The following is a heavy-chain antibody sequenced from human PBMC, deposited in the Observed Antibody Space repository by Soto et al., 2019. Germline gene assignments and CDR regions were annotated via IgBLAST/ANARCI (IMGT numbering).Heavy chain of an antibody. J-gene: IGHJ5*02. V-gene: IGHV1-2*02. CDR2: INPNSGGT. D-gene: IGHD1-26*01. CDR1: GYTFTGYY. CDR3: ARDSGSYSWFDP. Sequence: ASVKVSCKASGYTFTGYYMHWVRQAPGQGLEWMGWINPNSGGTNYAQKFQGRVTMTRDTSISTAYMELSRLRSDDTAVYYCARDSGSYSWFDPWGQGTLVTVSS.